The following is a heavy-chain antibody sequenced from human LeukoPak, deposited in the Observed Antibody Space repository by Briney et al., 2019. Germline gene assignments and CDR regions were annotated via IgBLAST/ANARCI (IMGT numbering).Heavy chain of an antibody. Sequence: ASVKVSCKASGYTLTGYYMHWVRQTPGQGLEWMGWINPNSGGTNYAQKFQGRVTMTRDTSISTAYMELSRLRSDDTAVYYCARLLWFGESNWFDPWGQGNLVTVSS. J-gene: IGHJ5*02. CDR2: INPNSGGT. V-gene: IGHV1-2*02. CDR1: GYTLTGYY. CDR3: ARLLWFGESNWFDP. D-gene: IGHD3-10*01.